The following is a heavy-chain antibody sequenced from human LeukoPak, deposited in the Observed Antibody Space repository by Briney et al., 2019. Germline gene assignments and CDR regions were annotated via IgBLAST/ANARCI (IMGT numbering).Heavy chain of an antibody. D-gene: IGHD3-3*01. CDR1: GGSISSYY. CDR3: ARRPYRFLEWLQQFDP. J-gene: IGHJ5*02. Sequence: SETLSLTCTVSGGSISSYYWSWIRQPPGKGLEWIGYTYYSGSTNYNPSLKSRVTISVDTSKNQFSLKLSSVTAADTAVYYCARRPYRFLEWLQQFDPWGQGTLVTVSS. V-gene: IGHV4-59*12. CDR2: TYYSGST.